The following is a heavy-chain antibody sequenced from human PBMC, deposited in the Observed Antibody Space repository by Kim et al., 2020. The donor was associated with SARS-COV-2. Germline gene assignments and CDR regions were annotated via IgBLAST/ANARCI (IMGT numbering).Heavy chain of an antibody. CDR2: YYSGST. Sequence: YYSGSTYYNPSLKSRVTISVDTSKNQFSLKLSSVTAADTAVYYCARKFDPWVQGTLVTVSS. V-gene: IGHV4-39*01. CDR3: ARKFDP. J-gene: IGHJ5*02.